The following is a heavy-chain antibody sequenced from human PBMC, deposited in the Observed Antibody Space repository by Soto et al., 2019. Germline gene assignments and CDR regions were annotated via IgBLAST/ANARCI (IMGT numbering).Heavy chain of an antibody. J-gene: IGHJ2*01. D-gene: IGHD3-9*01. CDR2: INDRGSI. Sequence: QVQLQQWGAGPLRPLETLSLTCAVSGGSFSGHYWAWIRQSPGMGLEWIGEINDRGSINYNPSLKSRVSISVDTSKNHYSLNLRSVTAADTAVYYCARESHDILTGPPWVWYFDLWGRGTLVTVSS. CDR1: GGSFSGHY. CDR3: ARESHDILTGPPWVWYFDL. V-gene: IGHV4-34*01.